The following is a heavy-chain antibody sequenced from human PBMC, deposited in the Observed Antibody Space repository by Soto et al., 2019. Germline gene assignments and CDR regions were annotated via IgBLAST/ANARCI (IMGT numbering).Heavy chain of an antibody. V-gene: IGHV4-4*02. CDR3: ARVQSLWFGELLAYYYYGMDV. CDR2: IYYSGST. D-gene: IGHD3-10*01. J-gene: IGHJ6*02. Sequence: SETLSLTCAVAGGSISSSNWWSWVRQPPGKGLEWIGYIYYSGSTYYNPSLKSRVTISVDTSKNQFSLKLSSVTAADTAVYYCARVQSLWFGELLAYYYYGMDVWGQGTTVTVSS. CDR1: GGSISSSNW.